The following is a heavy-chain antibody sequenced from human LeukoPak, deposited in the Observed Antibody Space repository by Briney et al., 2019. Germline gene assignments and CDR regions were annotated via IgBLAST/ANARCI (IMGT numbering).Heavy chain of an antibody. V-gene: IGHV4-59*08. D-gene: IGHD5-24*01. J-gene: IGHJ4*02. CDR1: GGSMSNYY. CDR3: ARPGLAGYNRRYFDY. Sequence: PSETLSLTCTISGGSMSNYYWSWIRQPPGKGLEWIGYIYYSGSTNYNPSLKSRVTISVDTSKKQFSLKLSSVTAADTAVYYCARPGLAGYNRRYFDYWGQGTLVTVSS. CDR2: IYYSGST.